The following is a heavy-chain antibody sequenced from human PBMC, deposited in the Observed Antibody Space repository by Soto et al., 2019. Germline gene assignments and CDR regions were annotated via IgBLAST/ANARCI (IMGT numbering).Heavy chain of an antibody. D-gene: IGHD3-22*01. CDR2: IIPIFGTA. V-gene: IGHV1-69*01. Sequence: QVQLVQSGAEVKKPGSSVKVSCKASGGTFSSYAISWVRQAPGQGLEWMGGIIPIFGTANYAQKFQGRVTITADESTSTAYMELSSLRSDDTAVYYCAREQTDYYDSSVDAFDIWGQGTMVTVSS. J-gene: IGHJ3*02. CDR3: AREQTDYYDSSVDAFDI. CDR1: GGTFSSYA.